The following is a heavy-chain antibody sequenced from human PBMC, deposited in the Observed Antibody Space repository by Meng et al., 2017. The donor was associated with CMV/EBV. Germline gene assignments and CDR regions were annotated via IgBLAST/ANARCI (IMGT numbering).Heavy chain of an antibody. CDR2: IRSKANSYAT. J-gene: IGHJ4*02. V-gene: IGHV3-73*01. D-gene: IGHD2-15*01. CDR1: GFTFSGSA. Sequence: GESLKISCAASGFTFSGSAMHWVRQASGKGLEWVGRIRSKANSYATAYAASVKGRFTISRDDSKNTAYLQMNSLKTEDTAVYYCTSRRDIVVVVADRDYWGQGTLVTVS. CDR3: TSRRDIVVVVADRDY.